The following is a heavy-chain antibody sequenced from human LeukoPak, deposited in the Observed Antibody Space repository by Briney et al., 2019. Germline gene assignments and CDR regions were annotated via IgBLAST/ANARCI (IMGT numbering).Heavy chain of an antibody. CDR3: ARDMGIRGVRTPFDY. J-gene: IGHJ4*02. D-gene: IGHD3-10*01. CDR2: IDPGSGNT. V-gene: IGHV1-2*02. CDR1: GYTFTGYY. Sequence: ASVKVSCKSSGYTFTGYYMHWVRQAPGQGLDSMGWIDPGSGNTKYAQKFQGRVTMTRDTSINTAYMELSRLTSDDTAVYYCARDMGIRGVRTPFDYWGQGTLVAVSS.